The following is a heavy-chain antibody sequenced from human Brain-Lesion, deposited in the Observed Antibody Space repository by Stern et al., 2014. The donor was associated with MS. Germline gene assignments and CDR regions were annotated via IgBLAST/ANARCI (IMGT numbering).Heavy chain of an antibody. CDR2: IYYSGNT. Sequence: QLQLQESGPGLVKPSETLSLTCTVAGGSVSSTSYAWAWIRQPPGKGLEWIGTIYYSGNTYYSPSLKSRLNISIDKSQNQFLPPLRSVTAADTAVYYCAGEEDIRYCSGGSCTGNWFDPWGQGTLVTVSS. CDR3: AGEEDIRYCSGGSCTGNWFDP. V-gene: IGHV4-39*01. D-gene: IGHD2-15*01. CDR1: GGSVSSTSYA. J-gene: IGHJ5*02.